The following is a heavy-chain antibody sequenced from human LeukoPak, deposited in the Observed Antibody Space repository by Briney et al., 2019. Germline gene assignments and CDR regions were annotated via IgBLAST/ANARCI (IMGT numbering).Heavy chain of an antibody. V-gene: IGHV4-39*01. D-gene: IGHD3-22*01. Sequence: SETMSLTSTVSGGSISSSSYYWGWIRQPPGKGLEWIGRLYYTGSTYYNPSLKSRVTISVDTSKNQFSLKLSSVTAADMAVYYCARYYYDSSGYYYADYWGQGTLVTVSS. CDR2: LYYTGST. CDR3: ARYYYDSSGYYYADY. J-gene: IGHJ4*02. CDR1: GGSISSSSYY.